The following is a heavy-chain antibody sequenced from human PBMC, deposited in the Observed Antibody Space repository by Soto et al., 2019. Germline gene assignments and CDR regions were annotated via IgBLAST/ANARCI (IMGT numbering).Heavy chain of an antibody. J-gene: IGHJ4*02. D-gene: IGHD3-3*01. CDR2: IRSSGDTT. CDR3: AKDLIRADYDFWSGYYILDY. CDR1: GFTFSSYG. Sequence: GGSLRLSCAASGFTFSSYGMSWVRQVPGKGLEWVSGIRSSGDTTYYAESVKGRFTISRDNSKNTLYLQMNSLRAEDTAVYYCAKDLIRADYDFWSGYYILDYWGQGTLVTVSS. V-gene: IGHV3-23*01.